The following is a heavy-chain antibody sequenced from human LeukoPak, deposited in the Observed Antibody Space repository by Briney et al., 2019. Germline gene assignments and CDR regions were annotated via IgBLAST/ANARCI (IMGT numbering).Heavy chain of an antibody. J-gene: IGHJ4*02. CDR3: ARTAVRWSNYFDY. D-gene: IGHD2-8*01. CDR2: IYTSGST. CDR1: GGSISSGSYY. Sequence: SQTLSLTCTVSGGSISSGSYYWSWIRQPAGKGLEWIGRIYTSGSTNYNPSLKSRVTISVATSKNQFSLKLSSVTAADTAVYYCARTAVRWSNYFDYWGQGTLVTVSS. V-gene: IGHV4-61*02.